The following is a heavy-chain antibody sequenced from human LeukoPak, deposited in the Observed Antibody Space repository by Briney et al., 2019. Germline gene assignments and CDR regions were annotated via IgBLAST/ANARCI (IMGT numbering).Heavy chain of an antibody. J-gene: IGHJ4*02. D-gene: IGHD3-3*02. CDR2: IYADGTT. CDR1: GLTVRYNS. Sequence: PGGSLRLSCAASGLTVRYNSMTWVRQAPGKGLEWVSTIYADGTTYYAGSMKGRFTISRDNSKNTLDLQMNSLRAEDTAVYYCARAQLASGTDYWGQGTLVTVSS. CDR3: ARAQLASGTDY. V-gene: IGHV3-53*01.